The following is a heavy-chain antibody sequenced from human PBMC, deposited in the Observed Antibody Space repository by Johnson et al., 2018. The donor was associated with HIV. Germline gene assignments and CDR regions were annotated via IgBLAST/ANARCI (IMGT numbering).Heavy chain of an antibody. CDR1: GFTFSSYG. D-gene: IGHD2-21*02. CDR2: IWYDGGNK. V-gene: IGHV3-30*18. J-gene: IGHJ3*02. Sequence: QVQLVESGGGVVQPGRSLRLSCAASGFTFSSYGMHWVRQAPGKGLEWVAVIWYDGGNKYYADSVKGRFTVSRDNSKNTRYLQMNSLGAEDTAVYYCAKDHIVVVTAKDAFDIWGQGTMVTVSS. CDR3: AKDHIVVVTAKDAFDI.